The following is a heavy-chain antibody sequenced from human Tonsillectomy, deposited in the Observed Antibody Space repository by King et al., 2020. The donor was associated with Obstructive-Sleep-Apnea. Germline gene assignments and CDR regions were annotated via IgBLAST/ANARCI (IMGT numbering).Heavy chain of an antibody. D-gene: IGHD6-19*01. CDR2: ISWNGGST. J-gene: IGHJ4*02. V-gene: IGHV3-43D*03. CDR3: AKAVKQWLARGGGHFDY. Sequence: VQLVESGGVVVQPGGSLRLSCAASGFTFDDYAMHWVRQAPGKGLEWVSFISWNGGSTYYADSVKGRFTISRDNRKNSLYLQMNSLRPEDTALYYCAKAVKQWLARGGGHFDYWGQGTLVTVSS. CDR1: GFTFDDYA.